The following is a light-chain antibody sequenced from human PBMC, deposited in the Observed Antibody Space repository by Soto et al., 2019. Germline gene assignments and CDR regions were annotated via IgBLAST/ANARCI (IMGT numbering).Light chain of an antibody. Sequence: DIQMTQSPSSLYASLGDRVAITCQASQDISFYLNWYQEKPGKAPKLLIYKASTLKSGVPSRFSGSGSGTEFTLTISSLQPEDVATYYCQKYNSAPWTFGQGTKVDI. CDR1: QDISFY. J-gene: IGKJ1*01. CDR3: QKYNSAPWT. V-gene: IGKV1-27*01. CDR2: KAS.